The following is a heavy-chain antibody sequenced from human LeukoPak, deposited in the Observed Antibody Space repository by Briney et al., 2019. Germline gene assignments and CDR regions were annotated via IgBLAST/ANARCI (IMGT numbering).Heavy chain of an antibody. CDR2: ISSSGRTI. J-gene: IGHJ5*02. V-gene: IGHV3-11*04. CDR1: GFTFRDYY. Sequence: GGSLRLSCAASGFTFRDYYMSWIRQAPGKGLEWVSYISSSGRTIYYADSVKGRFTISRENAKNSLYLQMNSLRAEDSAVYYCARVGYCSGGSCYRSWFDPWGQGTLVTVSS. CDR3: ARVGYCSGGSCYRSWFDP. D-gene: IGHD2-15*01.